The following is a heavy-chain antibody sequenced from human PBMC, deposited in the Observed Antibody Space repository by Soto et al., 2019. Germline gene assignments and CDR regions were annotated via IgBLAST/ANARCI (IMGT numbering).Heavy chain of an antibody. Sequence: SLEVSCNYSGGTFSRYPMSWVRHAPGQGLEWMGGIIPIFGTANYAQKFQGRVTITADESTSTAYMELSSLRSEDTAVYYCARGIRQTHFDYWGQGNLVTVSS. CDR1: GGTFSRYP. CDR3: ARGIRQTHFDY. CDR2: IIPIFGTA. J-gene: IGHJ4*02. D-gene: IGHD5-18*01. V-gene: IGHV1-69*13.